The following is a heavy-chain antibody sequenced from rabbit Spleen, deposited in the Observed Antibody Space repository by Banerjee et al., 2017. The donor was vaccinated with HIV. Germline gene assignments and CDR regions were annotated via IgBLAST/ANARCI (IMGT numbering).Heavy chain of an antibody. CDR1: GFSFSSGYY. V-gene: IGHV1S40*01. D-gene: IGHD1-1*01. J-gene: IGHJ4*01. Sequence: QSLEESGGDLVKPGASLTLTCTASGFSFSSGYYMCWVRQAPGKGLGWIACIAAGSGDTTYYANWAKGRFTISKTSSTTVTLQVTSLTAADTATYFCTRDDGSGHYIDGYFNLWGPGTLVTVS. CDR3: TRDDGSGHYIDGYFNL. CDR2: IAAGSGDTT.